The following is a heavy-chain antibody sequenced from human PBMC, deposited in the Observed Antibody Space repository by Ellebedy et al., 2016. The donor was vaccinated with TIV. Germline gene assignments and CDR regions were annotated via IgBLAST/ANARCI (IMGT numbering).Heavy chain of an antibody. Sequence: GGSLRLSCAASGFTVSGNYMTWVRQAPGKGLEWVSYISNDFSAIYYADSVKGRFTISRDNAKNSLYLQMNSLRAEDTAVYYCARDGGRGYGMDVWGQGTTVTVSS. J-gene: IGHJ6*02. CDR3: ARDGGRGYGMDV. D-gene: IGHD3-16*01. CDR1: GFTVSGNY. CDR2: ISNDFSAI. V-gene: IGHV3-11*04.